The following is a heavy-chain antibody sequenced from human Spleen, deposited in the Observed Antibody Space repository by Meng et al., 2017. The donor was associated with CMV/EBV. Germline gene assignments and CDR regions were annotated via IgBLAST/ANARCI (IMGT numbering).Heavy chain of an antibody. J-gene: IGHJ6*02. D-gene: IGHD1-26*01. V-gene: IGHV4-38-2*02. CDR1: GDSIRRRY. CDR2: LDHSGTS. CDR3: ARRRLLHEGWDYGMDV. Sequence: SETLSLTCTVSGDSIRRRYWGWIRQPPGKGLEWIGSLDHSGTSYYNSSLESRLSISLDTSKNQFSLKVTSVTAADTAVYYCARRRLLHEGWDYGMDVWGQGTTVTVSS.